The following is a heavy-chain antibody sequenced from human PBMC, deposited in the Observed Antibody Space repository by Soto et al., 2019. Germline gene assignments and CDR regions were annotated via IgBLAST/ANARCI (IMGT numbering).Heavy chain of an antibody. CDR1: GGSISSSSYY. Sequence: PSETLSLTSTVSGGSISSSSYYWGWIRQPPGKGLEWIGSIYYSGSTYYNPSLKSRVTISVDTSKNQFSLKLSSVTAADTAVYYCARHVLVPAAIGGMDVWGQGPTVT. CDR2: IYYSGST. V-gene: IGHV4-39*01. CDR3: ARHVLVPAAIGGMDV. D-gene: IGHD2-2*02. J-gene: IGHJ6*02.